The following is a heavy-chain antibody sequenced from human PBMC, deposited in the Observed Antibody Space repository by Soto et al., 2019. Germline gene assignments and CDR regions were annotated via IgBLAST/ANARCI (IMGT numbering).Heavy chain of an antibody. CDR3: VRQGIDYLHGLVDV. CDR2: VYYTGDT. Sequence: QVQLQQSGPRLVKPSETLSLTCTVSSGPDRSHNWGWIRQPPGRGLEWIGYVYYTGDTAYNPSLRGRVPIXAXPXXNDISLTLNTVTAADTAVYYCVRQGIDYLHGLVDVWGQGTTVSVSS. CDR1: SGPDRSHN. V-gene: IGHV4-59*08. J-gene: IGHJ6*02. D-gene: IGHD4-17*01.